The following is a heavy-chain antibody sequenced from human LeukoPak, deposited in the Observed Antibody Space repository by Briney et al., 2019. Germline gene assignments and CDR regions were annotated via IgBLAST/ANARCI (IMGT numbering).Heavy chain of an antibody. J-gene: IGHJ6*02. D-gene: IGHD5-18*01. V-gene: IGHV1-18*01. Sequence: ASVKVSCKASGYTFTSYGISWVRQAPGQGLEWMGWISAYNGNTNYAQKLQGRVTMTTDTSTSTAYMELRSLRSDDTAVYYCARGDRRGYSLCYYYGMDVWGQGTTVTVSS. CDR3: ARGDRRGYSLCYYYGMDV. CDR1: GYTFTSYG. CDR2: ISAYNGNT.